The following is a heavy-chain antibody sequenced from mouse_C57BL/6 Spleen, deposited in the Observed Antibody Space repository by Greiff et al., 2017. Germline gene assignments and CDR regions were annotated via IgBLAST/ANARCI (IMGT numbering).Heavy chain of an antibody. V-gene: IGHV5-16*01. Sequence: EVKVVESEGGLVQPGSSMKLSCTASGFTFSDYYMAWVRQVPEKGLEWVANINYDGSSTYYLDSLKSRFIISRDNAKNILYLQMSSLKSEDTAKYYCTRANWAYFDYWGQGTTLTVSS. CDR2: INYDGSST. D-gene: IGHD4-1*01. CDR1: GFTFSDYY. CDR3: TRANWAYFDY. J-gene: IGHJ2*01.